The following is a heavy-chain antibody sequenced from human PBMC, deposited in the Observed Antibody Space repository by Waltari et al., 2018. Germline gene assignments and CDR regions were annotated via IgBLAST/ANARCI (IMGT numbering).Heavy chain of an antibody. D-gene: IGHD3-22*01. CDR2: IIGSGGST. Sequence: EVQLVESGGGLVQPGGSLRLSCAASGFTFSSYAMSWVRQAPGKGLEWVSAIIGSGGSTYYADSVKGRFTISRDNSKNSLYLQMNSLRAEDTAVYYCAKDLPYYDSSGPGYYFDYWGQGTLVTVSS. CDR1: GFTFSSYA. CDR3: AKDLPYYDSSGPGYYFDY. J-gene: IGHJ4*02. V-gene: IGHV3-23*04.